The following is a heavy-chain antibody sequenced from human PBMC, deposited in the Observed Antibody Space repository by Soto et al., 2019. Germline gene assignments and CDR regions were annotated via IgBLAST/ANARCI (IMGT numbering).Heavy chain of an antibody. V-gene: IGHV5-51*01. CDR3: ARQLFVDSKEHYDFWSGYYPWGHRGGNWFDP. Sequence: PGESLKISCKGSGYSFTSYWIGWVRQMPGKGLEWMGIIYPGDSDTRYSPSFQGQVTISADKSISTAYLQWSSLKASDTAMYYCARQLFVDSKEHYDFWSGYYPWGHRGGNWFDPWGQGTLVTVSS. J-gene: IGHJ5*02. CDR2: IYPGDSDT. CDR1: GYSFTSYW. D-gene: IGHD3-3*01.